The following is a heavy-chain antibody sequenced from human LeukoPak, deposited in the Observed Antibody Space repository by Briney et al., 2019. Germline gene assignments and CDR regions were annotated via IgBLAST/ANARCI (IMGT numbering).Heavy chain of an antibody. D-gene: IGHD6-13*01. CDR2: INLNRGAT. Sequence: ASVKVSCKASVYTFTSYYIHWMRPAPGQGLEWMGWINLNRGATHYAQMFQGRVTMTRDTSISTAYMELSSLRADDTAVYYCARDGERRTPAAAGNGEVNYWGQGTLVTVSS. CDR3: ARDGERRTPAAAGNGEVNY. J-gene: IGHJ4*02. V-gene: IGHV1-2*02. CDR1: VYTFTSYY.